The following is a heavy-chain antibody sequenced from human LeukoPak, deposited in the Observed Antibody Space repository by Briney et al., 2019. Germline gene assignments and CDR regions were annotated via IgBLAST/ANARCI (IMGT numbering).Heavy chain of an antibody. J-gene: IGHJ4*02. D-gene: IGHD6-19*01. Sequence: SETLSLTCTVSGGSISSYYWSWIRQPPGKGLEWIGEINHSGSTNYNPSLKSRVTISVDTSKNQFSLKLSSVTAADTAVYYCARGSIAVAGTAIDYWGQGTLVTVSS. CDR1: GGSISSYY. CDR3: ARGSIAVAGTAIDY. CDR2: INHSGST. V-gene: IGHV4-34*01.